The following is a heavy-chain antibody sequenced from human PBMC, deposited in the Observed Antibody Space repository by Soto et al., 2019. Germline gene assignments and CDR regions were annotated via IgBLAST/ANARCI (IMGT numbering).Heavy chain of an antibody. Sequence: GESLKISCKGSGYSFTSYWISWVRQMPGKGLEWMGRIDPSDSYTNYSPSFQGHVTISADKSISTAYLQRSSLKASDTAMYYCASQPSSSSPYYYYGMDVWGQGTTVTVSS. V-gene: IGHV5-10-1*01. CDR3: ASQPSSSSPYYYYGMDV. J-gene: IGHJ6*02. CDR1: GYSFTSYW. D-gene: IGHD6-6*01. CDR2: IDPSDSYT.